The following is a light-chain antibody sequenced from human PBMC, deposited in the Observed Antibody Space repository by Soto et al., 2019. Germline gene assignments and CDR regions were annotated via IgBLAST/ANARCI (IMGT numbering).Light chain of an antibody. CDR2: GAS. CDR3: QRYGSSPPLT. CDR1: QSISSNY. J-gene: IGKJ4*01. Sequence: EIVLMQSPGTLSLSPGERATLSCRASQSISSNYLAWYQQKPGQAPRLLIDGASSRATGIPDRFSGSGSGTDFTLTISRLEPEDFALYYCQRYGSSPPLTFGGGTKVEIK. V-gene: IGKV3-20*01.